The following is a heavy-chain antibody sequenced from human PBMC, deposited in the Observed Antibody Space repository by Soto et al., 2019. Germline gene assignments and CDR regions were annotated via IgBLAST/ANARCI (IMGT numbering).Heavy chain of an antibody. Sequence: GGSLRLSCAASGFTFNSYEMTWVRQAPGKGLEWISYISDSGHTIHYADSVKGRFTISRDSADNSLYLQMDSLRAEDTAVYYCARIGAGGWDIPFDVWGQGTLVTVSS. V-gene: IGHV3-48*03. CDR2: ISDSGHTI. J-gene: IGHJ4*02. CDR1: GFTFNSYE. CDR3: ARIGAGGWDIPFDV. D-gene: IGHD6-19*01.